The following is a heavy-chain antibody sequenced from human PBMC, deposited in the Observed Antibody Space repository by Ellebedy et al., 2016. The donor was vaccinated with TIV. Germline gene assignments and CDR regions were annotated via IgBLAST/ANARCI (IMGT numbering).Heavy chain of an antibody. V-gene: IGHV3-7*01. CDR1: GFTFSNYW. CDR2: IKHDGSEK. CDR3: ASRITIVWGAIVLRYYDY. Sequence: GESLKISCAASGFTFSNYWMSWVRQAPGKGLEWVANIKHDGSEKYYVDSVKGRFTISRDNTKNSLYLQMNSLRAEDTAVYYCASRITIVWGAIVLRYYDYWGQGTLVIVSS. D-gene: IGHD3-10*01. J-gene: IGHJ4*02.